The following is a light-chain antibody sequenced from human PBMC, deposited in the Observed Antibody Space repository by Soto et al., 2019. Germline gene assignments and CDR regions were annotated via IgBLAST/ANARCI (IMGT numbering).Light chain of an antibody. CDR3: QQGHNWPLT. J-gene: IGKJ2*01. Sequence: EIVMTQSPATLSLSPGERAALSCRASQSINSELAWYQQKPGQPPRLLIYGASTRATGVPARFTGSEFGSEFTITISGLQSEDFAVYYCQQGHNWPLTFGQGTRLEI. CDR2: GAS. V-gene: IGKV3-15*01. CDR1: QSINSE.